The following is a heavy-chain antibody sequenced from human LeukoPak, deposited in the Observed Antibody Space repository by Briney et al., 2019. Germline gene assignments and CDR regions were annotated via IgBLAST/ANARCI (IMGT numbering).Heavy chain of an antibody. J-gene: IGHJ3*01. V-gene: IGHV4-59*01. CDR2: IYYSGST. D-gene: IGHD3-3*01. CDR3: ARGVFGMVLNSFDL. Sequence: NPSKNLSLTCIVSGGSIRSYYRSWIRQPPGKGLDWMGDIYYSGSTNYNPSLKSRVTISVDTSTNQFSLKLSSVTAADTAVYYCARGVFGMVLNSFDLWGQGTMVTVSS. CDR1: GGSIRSYY.